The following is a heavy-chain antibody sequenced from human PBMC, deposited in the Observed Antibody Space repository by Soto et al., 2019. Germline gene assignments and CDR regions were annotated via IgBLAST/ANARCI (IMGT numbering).Heavy chain of an antibody. CDR3: AKTLAAAGTRFDP. D-gene: IGHD6-13*01. Sequence: PGESLKISCKGSGYSFTSYWIGWVRQMPGKGLEWMGIIYPGDSDTRYSPSFQGQVTISADKSISTAYLQWSSLKASDTAMYYCAKTLAAAGTRFDPWGQGTPVTVSS. CDR1: GYSFTSYW. V-gene: IGHV5-51*01. J-gene: IGHJ5*02. CDR2: IYPGDSDT.